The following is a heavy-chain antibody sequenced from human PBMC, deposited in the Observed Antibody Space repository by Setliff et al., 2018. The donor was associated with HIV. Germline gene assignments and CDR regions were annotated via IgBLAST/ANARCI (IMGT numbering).Heavy chain of an antibody. Sequence: PSETLSLTCAVYGGSFSGYYWSWIRQPPGKGLERIGEINHSGSTNYNMSLWSRVTISLDASRNQFSLELISVTAADTAVYYCAGGPGTTSIDYWAQGTLVTVSS. CDR1: GGSFSGYY. CDR3: AGGPGTTSIDY. CDR2: INHSGST. J-gene: IGHJ4*02. D-gene: IGHD1-26*01. V-gene: IGHV4-34*01.